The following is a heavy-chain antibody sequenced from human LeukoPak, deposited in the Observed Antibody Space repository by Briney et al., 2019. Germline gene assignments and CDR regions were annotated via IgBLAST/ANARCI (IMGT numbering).Heavy chain of an antibody. CDR1: GYSFTNYW. CDR2: IYPGDSDI. Sequence: GESLEISCKGSGYSFTNYWIAWVRQMPGKGLEWMGIIYPGDSDIRYSPSFQGQVTISADRSISTAYLQWTSLKASDTAVYYCARQTSLSPYYFDSWGQGTLVTVSS. J-gene: IGHJ4*02. CDR3: ARQTSLSPYYFDS. V-gene: IGHV5-51*01. D-gene: IGHD3-16*02.